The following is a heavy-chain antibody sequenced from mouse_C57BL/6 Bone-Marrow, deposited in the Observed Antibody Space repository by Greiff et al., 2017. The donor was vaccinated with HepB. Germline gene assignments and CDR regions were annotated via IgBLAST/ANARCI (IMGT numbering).Heavy chain of an antibody. J-gene: IGHJ4*01. Sequence: QVQLQQPGAELVKPGASVKLSCKASGYTFTSYWMHWVKQRPGQGLEWIGMIHPNSGSTNYNEKFKSKATLTVDKSSSTAYMQLSSLTSEDSAVYYCASRTGTGAMDYWGQGTSVTVSS. CDR1: GYTFTSYW. CDR3: ASRTGTGAMDY. V-gene: IGHV1-64*01. CDR2: IHPNSGST. D-gene: IGHD4-1*01.